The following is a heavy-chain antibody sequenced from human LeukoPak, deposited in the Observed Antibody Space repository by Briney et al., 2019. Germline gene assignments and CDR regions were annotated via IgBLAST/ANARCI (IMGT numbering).Heavy chain of an antibody. V-gene: IGHV1-2*02. J-gene: IGHJ5*02. CDR1: GYTFTGYY. Sequence: GASVKVSCKASGYTFTGYYMHWVRQAPGQGLEWMGWINPNSGGTNYAQKFQGRVTMTRDTSISTAYMELSRLRSDDTAVYYCARGHPEYCSSTSCLNWFDPWGQGTLVTVSS. CDR3: ARGHPEYCSSTSCLNWFDP. CDR2: INPNSGGT. D-gene: IGHD2-2*01.